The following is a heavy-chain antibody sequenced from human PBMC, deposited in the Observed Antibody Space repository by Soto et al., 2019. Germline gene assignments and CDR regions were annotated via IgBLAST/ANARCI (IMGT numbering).Heavy chain of an antibody. CDR2: INHSGST. J-gene: IGHJ4*02. V-gene: IGHV4-34*01. Sequence: PSETLSLTCAVYGGSFSGYYWSWIRQPPGKGLEWIGEINHSGSTNYNPSLKSRVTISVDTSKNQFSLKLSSVTAADTAVYYCASSYQTHHVFDYWGQGTLVTVSS. CDR1: GGSFSGYY. CDR3: ASSYQTHHVFDY. D-gene: IGHD2-2*01.